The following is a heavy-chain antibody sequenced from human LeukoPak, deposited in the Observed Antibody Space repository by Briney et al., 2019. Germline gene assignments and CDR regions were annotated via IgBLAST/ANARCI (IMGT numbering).Heavy chain of an antibody. CDR2: ISAYNGNT. D-gene: IGHD5-18*01. J-gene: IGHJ4*02. CDR3: ARGGRGYSYGYAFDY. V-gene: IGHV1-18*01. Sequence: GASVKVSCKASGYTFTKYGFSWVRQAPGQGLEWMGWISAYNGNTNYAEKFQGRVTMTTDTSTSTAYMELRSLRSEDTAVYYCARGGRGYSYGYAFDYWGQGTLVTVSS. CDR1: GYTFTKYG.